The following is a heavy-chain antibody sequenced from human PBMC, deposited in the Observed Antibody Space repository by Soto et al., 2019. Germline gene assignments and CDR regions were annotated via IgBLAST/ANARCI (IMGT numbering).Heavy chain of an antibody. CDR1: GDSIRSGDYY. J-gene: IGHJ6*02. CDR2: IYYSGST. D-gene: IGHD1-26*01. CDR3: ARSVGYYDYGMDV. Sequence: QVHLEESGPGLVKPSQTLSLTCTVLGDSIRSGDYYWNWIRQPPGRGLEWIGYIYYSGSTYYNPSLKSRLTMSVDTSKNQFSLRLSSVIAADTAVYYCARSVGYYDYGMDVWGQGTTVIVSS. V-gene: IGHV4-30-4*01.